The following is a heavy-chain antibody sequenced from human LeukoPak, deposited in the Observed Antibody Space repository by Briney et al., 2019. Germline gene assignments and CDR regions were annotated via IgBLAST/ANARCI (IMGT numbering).Heavy chain of an antibody. Sequence: GGSLRLSCAASGFTVTGNYMSWVRQAPGKGLEWVSVIYSDGSTYYADSVKGRFTISIDNSKNTLYFQMNSLRAEDTAVYYCARASGKGSGSGYWGQGTLVTVSS. CDR1: GFTVTGNY. V-gene: IGHV3-66*01. CDR2: IYSDGST. J-gene: IGHJ4*02. D-gene: IGHD6-19*01. CDR3: ARASGKGSGSGY.